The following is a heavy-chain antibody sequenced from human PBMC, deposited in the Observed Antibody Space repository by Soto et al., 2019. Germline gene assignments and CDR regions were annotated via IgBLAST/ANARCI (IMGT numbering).Heavy chain of an antibody. V-gene: IGHV4-59*08. CDR2: IYNSGRA. CDR3: ASADTAMDLDY. Sequence: QVQLQESGPGLVKPSETLSLTCTVSGDSINLYYWSWIRQPPGKGLEWIGYIYNSGRANYNPSLNSRVTISVDTSKSQFSLKLRSVTAEDAAVYYWASADTAMDLDYWGQGTLVTVSS. CDR1: GDSINLYY. D-gene: IGHD5-18*01. J-gene: IGHJ4*02.